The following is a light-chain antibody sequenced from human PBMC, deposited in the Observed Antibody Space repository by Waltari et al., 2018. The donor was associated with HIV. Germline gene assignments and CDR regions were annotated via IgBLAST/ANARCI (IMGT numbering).Light chain of an antibody. V-gene: IGLV2-11*01. CDR2: DVS. CDR3: CSYAGSYNWV. Sequence: QSALTPPRSVSGSPGQSVTLSSTGTRSDVGGYTYVSWYQQHPGKAPKLMIYDVSKRPSGVPDRFSGSKSGNTASLTISGLQAEDEADYYCCSYAGSYNWVFGGGTKLTVL. J-gene: IGLJ3*02. CDR1: RSDVGGYTY.